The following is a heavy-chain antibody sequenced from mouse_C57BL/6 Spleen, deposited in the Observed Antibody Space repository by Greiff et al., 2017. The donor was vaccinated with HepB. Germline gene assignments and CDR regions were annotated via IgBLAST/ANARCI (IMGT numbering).Heavy chain of an antibody. Sequence: DVKLVESGGGLVKPGGSLKLSCAASGFTFSSYAMSWVRQTPEKRLEWVATISDGGSYTYYPDNVKGRFTISRDNAKNNLYLQMSHLKSEDTAMYYCARPSLARGYFDVWGTGTTVTVSS. D-gene: IGHD6-1*01. CDR3: ARPSLARGYFDV. CDR1: GFTFSSYA. J-gene: IGHJ1*03. CDR2: ISDGGSYT. V-gene: IGHV5-4*03.